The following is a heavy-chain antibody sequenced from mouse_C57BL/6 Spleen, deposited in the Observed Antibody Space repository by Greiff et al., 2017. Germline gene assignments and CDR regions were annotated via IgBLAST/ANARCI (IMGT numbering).Heavy chain of an antibody. CDR1: GFNIKNTY. J-gene: IGHJ3*01. Sequence: DVKLVESVAELVRPGASVKLSCTASGFNIKNTYMHWVKQRPEQGLEWIGRIDPANGNTKYAPKFQGKATITADTSSNTAYLQLSSLTSEDTAIYYCARPLYYGSSSWFAYWGQGTLVTVSA. V-gene: IGHV14-3*01. CDR2: IDPANGNT. D-gene: IGHD1-1*01. CDR3: ARPLYYGSSSWFAY.